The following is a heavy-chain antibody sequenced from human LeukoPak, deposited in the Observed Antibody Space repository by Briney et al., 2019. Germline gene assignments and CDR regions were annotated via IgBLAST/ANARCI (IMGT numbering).Heavy chain of an antibody. CDR3: AKYGNSGWVIDN. V-gene: IGHV4-59*08. CDR2: IYYTGGT. CDR1: GGSIGSNY. D-gene: IGHD6-19*01. Sequence: SETLSLTCTVSGGSIGSNYWTWIRQPPGKGLEYIGYIYYTGGTNYNPSLKSRVTISVDTSKNQFSLKLTSVTAAGTAVYFCAKYGNSGWVIDNWGQGTLVTVSS. J-gene: IGHJ4*02.